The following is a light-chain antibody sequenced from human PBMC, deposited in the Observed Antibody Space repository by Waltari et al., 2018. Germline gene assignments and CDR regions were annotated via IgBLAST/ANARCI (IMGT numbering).Light chain of an antibody. CDR3: QQYSTSPTWT. CDR1: QSVSSSF. V-gene: IGKV3-20*01. Sequence: EIVLTQYPGTLSLSPGERATLSCRASQSVSSSFLAWYQQKPGQAPRLLIYGASSRATGIPDRFSGSGSGTDFTLTISRLEPEDFAVYYCQQYSTSPTWTFGQGTKVEIK. CDR2: GAS. J-gene: IGKJ1*01.